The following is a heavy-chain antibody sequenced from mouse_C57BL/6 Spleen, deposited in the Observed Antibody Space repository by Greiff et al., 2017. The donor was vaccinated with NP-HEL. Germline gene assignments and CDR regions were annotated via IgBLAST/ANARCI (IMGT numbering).Heavy chain of an antibody. Sequence: VQLQQPGAELVRPGTSVKLSCKASGYTFTSYWMHWVKQRPGQGLEWIGVIDPSDSYTNYNQKFKGKATLTVDTSSSTAYMQLSSLTSEDSAVYYCARGKLRSSGYAFDYWGQGTTLTVSS. D-gene: IGHD3-2*02. J-gene: IGHJ2*01. CDR2: IDPSDSYT. V-gene: IGHV1-59*01. CDR3: ARGKLRSSGYAFDY. CDR1: GYTFTSYW.